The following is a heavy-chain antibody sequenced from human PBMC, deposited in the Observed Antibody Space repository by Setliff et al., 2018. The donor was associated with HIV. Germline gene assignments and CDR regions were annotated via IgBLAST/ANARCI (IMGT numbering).Heavy chain of an antibody. CDR3: ARPGRASYYYYMDV. V-gene: IGHV4-34*01. CDR2: ISHSGST. Sequence: SSETLSLTCAVYGGSFSGYYWSWIRQPPGKGLEWIGEISHSGSTNYNPSLKSRVTISVDTSKNQFSLKLSSVTAADTAVYYCARPGRASYYYYMDVWGKGTTVTVSS. CDR1: GGSFSGYY. J-gene: IGHJ6*03. D-gene: IGHD3-10*01.